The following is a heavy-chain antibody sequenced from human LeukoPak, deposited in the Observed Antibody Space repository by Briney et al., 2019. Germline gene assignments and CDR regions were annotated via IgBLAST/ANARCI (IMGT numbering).Heavy chain of an antibody. D-gene: IGHD3-22*01. CDR2: LIPVFDTA. CDR3: ARYYYDSSGYYWDY. Sequence: SVKVSCKASGGTFSSYAISWVRQAPGQGLEWIGGLIPVFDTANYAQKFQGRVTIIADESTSTTYMALSSLRSEDTAVYYCARYYYDSSGYYWDYWGQGTLVTVSS. V-gene: IGHV1-69*13. CDR1: GGTFSSYA. J-gene: IGHJ4*02.